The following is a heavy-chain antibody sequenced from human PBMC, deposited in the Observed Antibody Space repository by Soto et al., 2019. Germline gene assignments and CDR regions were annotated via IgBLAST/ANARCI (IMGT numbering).Heavy chain of an antibody. J-gene: IGHJ1*01. Sequence: AGGSLRLSCAASGFTFSSYGMHWVRQAPGKGLEWVAVISYDGSNKYYADSVKGRFTISRDNSKNTLYLQMNSLRAEDTAVYYCAKAPSGSYGEYFQHWGQGTLVTVSS. CDR2: ISYDGSNK. CDR3: AKAPSGSYGEYFQH. D-gene: IGHD1-26*01. CDR1: GFTFSSYG. V-gene: IGHV3-30*18.